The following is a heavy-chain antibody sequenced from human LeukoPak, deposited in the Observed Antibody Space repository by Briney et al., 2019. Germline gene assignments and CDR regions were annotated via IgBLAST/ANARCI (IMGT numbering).Heavy chain of an antibody. CDR2: ISHISSNI. V-gene: IGHV3-21*01. J-gene: IGHJ4*02. Sequence: KPGGSLRLSCAASGFTFSSYSMNWVRQAPGQGLEWVSSISHISSNIYYADSVKGRFTISRDNAKNSLYLQMHSLRAEDTAVYYCGRQAAPDYWGQGTLVTVSS. CDR1: GFTFSSYS. CDR3: GRQAAPDY. D-gene: IGHD2-15*01.